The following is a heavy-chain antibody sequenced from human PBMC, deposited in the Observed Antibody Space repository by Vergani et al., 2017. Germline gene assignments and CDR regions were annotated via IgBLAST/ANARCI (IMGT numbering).Heavy chain of an antibody. J-gene: IGHJ4*02. CDR1: RLTFSNLG. D-gene: IGHD2/OR15-2a*01. Sequence: QVQLVESAGGVVQPGGSLRLSCAASRLTFSNLGMHWIRQAPGKGLEWLAYRGKDGINTRYRDAVKGRFTVSRDNSKYILFLKMDSLRSEDPAIYYFANYFRESTDGLSDSWGTGTRVIVSS. CDR2: RGKDGINT. V-gene: IGHV3-30*02. CDR3: ANYFRESTDGLSDS.